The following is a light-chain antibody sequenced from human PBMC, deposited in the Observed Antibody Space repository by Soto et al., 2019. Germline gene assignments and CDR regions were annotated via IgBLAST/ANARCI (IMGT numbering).Light chain of an antibody. J-gene: IGLJ1*01. Sequence: QSVLTQPPSVSGAPGQRVTISCTGSSSNIGAGFDVHWYQHLPGTAPKLLIYDNTNRPSGVPGRFSGSKSGTSASLAIAGLQAEDEADYYCQSYDKSLRGSYVFGTGTKVTVL. CDR2: DNT. CDR1: SSNIGAGFD. V-gene: IGLV1-40*01. CDR3: QSYDKSLRGSYV.